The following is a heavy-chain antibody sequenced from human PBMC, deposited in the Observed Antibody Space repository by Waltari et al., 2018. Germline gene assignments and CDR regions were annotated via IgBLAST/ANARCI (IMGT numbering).Heavy chain of an antibody. CDR3: ANGRGGLFDY. CDR2: WRYDGSNK. D-gene: IGHD3-16*01. CDR1: GFTFSSYG. Sequence: QVQLVESGGGVVQPGGSLRLSCAASGFTFSSYGMHWVRQAPGKGLEWVAFWRYDGSNKYEADSVKGRFTISRDNSKNTRYLQMNSRRAEDTAVYYCANGRGGLFDYWGQGTLVTVSS. V-gene: IGHV3-30*02. J-gene: IGHJ4*02.